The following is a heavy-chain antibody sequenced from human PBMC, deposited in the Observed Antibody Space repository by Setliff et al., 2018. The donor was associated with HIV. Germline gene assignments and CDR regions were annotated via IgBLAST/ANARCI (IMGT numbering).Heavy chain of an antibody. CDR1: GYTFTDYY. J-gene: IGHJ4*02. CDR2: VDPEDGET. CDR3: ARDGGSSGWYFVLGYSDY. Sequence: ASVKVSCKASGYTFTDYYMHWVQQAPGKGLEWMGRVDPEDGETIYAEKFQGRVTISVDTSKNQFSLRLSSVAAGDTAVYYCARDGGSSGWYFVLGYSDYWGPGTLVTVSS. V-gene: IGHV1-69-2*01. D-gene: IGHD6-19*01.